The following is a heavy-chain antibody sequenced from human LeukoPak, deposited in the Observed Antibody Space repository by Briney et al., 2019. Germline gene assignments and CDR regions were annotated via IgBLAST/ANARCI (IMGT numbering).Heavy chain of an antibody. V-gene: IGHV4-34*01. D-gene: IGHD3-22*01. CDR1: GGSFSGYY. CDR3: ARLLIVVVKDAFYI. J-gene: IGHJ3*02. Sequence: PSETLSLTCAVSGGSFSGYYWSWIRQPPGKGLEWIGEINHSGSTNYNPSLKSRVTISVDTSKNQCSRKLSSVTAADTAVYYCARLLIVVVKDAFYICGQGTMFTVSS. CDR2: INHSGST.